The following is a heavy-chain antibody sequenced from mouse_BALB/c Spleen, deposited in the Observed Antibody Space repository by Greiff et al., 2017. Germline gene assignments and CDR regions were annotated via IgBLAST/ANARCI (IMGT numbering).Heavy chain of an antibody. J-gene: IGHJ1*01. D-gene: IGHD1-1*01. V-gene: IGHV7-3*02. CDR1: GFTFTDYY. CDR2: IRNKANGYTT. Sequence: EVKVVESGGGLVQPGGSLRLSCATSGFTFTDYYMSWVRQPPGKALEWLGFIRNKANGYTTEYSASVKGRFTISRDNSQSILYLQMNTLRAEESATYYCARDKYCGSSSWYFDVWGAGTTVTVSS. CDR3: ARDKYCGSSSWYFDV.